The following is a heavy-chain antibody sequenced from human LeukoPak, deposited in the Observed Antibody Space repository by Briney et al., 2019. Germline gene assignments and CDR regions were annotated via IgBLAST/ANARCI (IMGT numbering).Heavy chain of an antibody. J-gene: IGHJ4*02. CDR2: IYYSGST. D-gene: IGHD6-19*01. CDR1: GGSISSYY. Sequence: SETLSLTCTVSGGSISSYYWSWIRQPPGKGLEWIGYIYYSGSTNYNPPLKSRVTISVDTSKNQFSLKLSSVTAADTAVYYCARAGQWLVGDFDYWGQGTLVTVSS. V-gene: IGHV4-59*01. CDR3: ARAGQWLVGDFDY.